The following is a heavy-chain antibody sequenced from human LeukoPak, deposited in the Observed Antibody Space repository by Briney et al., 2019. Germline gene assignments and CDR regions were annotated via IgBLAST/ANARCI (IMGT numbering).Heavy chain of an antibody. D-gene: IGHD3-22*01. V-gene: IGHV4-4*08. CDR3: ARRAYYDTSGYYPASGYFDL. CDR1: GGSIFSYY. CDR2: IYSNGIT. J-gene: IGHJ2*01. Sequence: SETLSLTCTVSGGSIFSYYFNWIRQPPGKGLEWIGYIYSNGITNYNPSLRSRGTISIATSKNQFSLRLRSVTGADTAIYYCARRAYYDTSGYYPASGYFDLWGRGTLVTVSS.